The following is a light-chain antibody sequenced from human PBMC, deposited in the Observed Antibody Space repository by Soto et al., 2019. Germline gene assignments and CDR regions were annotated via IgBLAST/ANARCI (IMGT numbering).Light chain of an antibody. V-gene: IGLV2-14*01. CDR1: SSDVGGYNY. CDR3: SSYSSTSTWV. CDR2: EVS. J-gene: IGLJ3*02. Sequence: QSALTQPASVSGSPGQSITISCTGISSDVGGYNYVSWYQQHSGKAPKLMIYEVSNRPSGVSNSFSGSKSGNTASLTISGIQAEDEADYYCSSYSSTSTWVFGGGTKLTVL.